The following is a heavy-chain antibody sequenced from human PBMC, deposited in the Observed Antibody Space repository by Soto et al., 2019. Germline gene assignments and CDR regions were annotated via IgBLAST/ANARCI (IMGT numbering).Heavy chain of an antibody. Sequence: QVQLQQWGAGLLKPSETLSLTCAVYGGSFSGYYWSWIRQPPGKGLEWIGEINHSGSTNYNPSLKSRVTRSVDTSKNQFSLKLSSVTAADTAVYYCATLGYCSSTSCYDPPFDPWGQGTLVTVSS. CDR2: INHSGST. CDR1: GGSFSGYY. CDR3: ATLGYCSSTSCYDPPFDP. D-gene: IGHD2-2*01. V-gene: IGHV4-34*01. J-gene: IGHJ5*02.